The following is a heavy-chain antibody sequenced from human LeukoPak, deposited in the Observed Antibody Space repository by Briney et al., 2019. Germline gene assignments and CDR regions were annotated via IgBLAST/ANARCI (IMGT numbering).Heavy chain of an antibody. D-gene: IGHD5-12*01. CDR2: IKHDGSEK. CDR3: ARVRGLSGYDLCDY. Sequence: GGSLRLSCAASTFTFSNYWMNWVRQAPGKGLEWVATIKHDGSEKHYVDSVEGRFTISRDNAMNSLYLQMNSLRAEDTAVFYCARVRGLSGYDLCDYWGQGTLVTVSS. CDR1: TFTFSNYW. V-gene: IGHV3-7*01. J-gene: IGHJ4*02.